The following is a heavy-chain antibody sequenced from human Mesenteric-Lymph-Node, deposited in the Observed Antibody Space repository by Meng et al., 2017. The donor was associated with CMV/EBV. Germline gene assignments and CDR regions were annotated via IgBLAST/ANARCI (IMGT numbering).Heavy chain of an antibody. CDR1: GGSFDSNA. V-gene: IGHV1-69*04. J-gene: IGHJ4*02. CDR3: ANDDFEY. Sequence: SVKVSCKPSGGSFDSNAINWVRQAPGQGLEWMGRIIPMFGMTNYAQKFQDRVTIIAEKSTTTVNMELSGLRTEDTAIYYCANDDFEYWGQGTLVTVSS. CDR2: IIPMFGMT.